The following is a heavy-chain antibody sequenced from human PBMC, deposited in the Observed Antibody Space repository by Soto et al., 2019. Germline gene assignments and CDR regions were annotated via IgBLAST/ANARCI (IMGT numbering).Heavy chain of an antibody. J-gene: IGHJ6*02. CDR1: GFTVSSNY. CDR3: ARDLFTATLEYYGMDV. D-gene: IGHD5-12*01. V-gene: IGHV3-53*01. CDR2: IYSGGST. Sequence: GPLLLSCAASGFTVSSNYMSWVRQAPGKGLEWVSVIYSGGSTYYADSVKGRFTISRDNSKNTLYLQMNSLRAEDTAVYYCARDLFTATLEYYGMDVWGQGTTVTVSS.